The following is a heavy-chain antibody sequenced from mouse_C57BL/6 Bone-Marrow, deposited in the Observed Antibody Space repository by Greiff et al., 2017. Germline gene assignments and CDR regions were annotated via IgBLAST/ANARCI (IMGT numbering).Heavy chain of an antibody. CDR2: INYDGSST. J-gene: IGHJ4*01. CDR1: GFTFSDYY. V-gene: IGHV5-16*01. D-gene: IGHD2-3*01. CDR3: ARGGADCYYEAMDY. Sequence: EVKLVESEGGLVQPGSSMKLSCTASGFTFSDYYMAWVRQVPEKGLEWVANINYDGSSTYYLDSLKSRFIISRDNTKNILYLQMSSLKSEDTASYYCARGGADCYYEAMDYWGQGTSVTVSS.